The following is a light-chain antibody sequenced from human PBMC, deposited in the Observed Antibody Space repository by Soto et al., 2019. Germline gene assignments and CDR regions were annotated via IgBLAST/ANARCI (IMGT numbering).Light chain of an antibody. CDR3: QQSGTSPRT. CDR1: QSVNNVY. J-gene: IGKJ2*01. CDR2: DVS. V-gene: IGKV3-20*01. Sequence: EIVLTQSPGTLSLSPGERATLSCRASQSVNNVYLAWYQQKRGQAPRLLIYDVSSRATGIPDRFSGSGSGTDFTLTISRLEPEYFSVYYGQQSGTSPRTFGQGTKLEIK.